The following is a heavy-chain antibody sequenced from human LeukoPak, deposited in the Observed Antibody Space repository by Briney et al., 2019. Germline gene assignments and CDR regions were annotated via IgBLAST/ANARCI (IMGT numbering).Heavy chain of an antibody. CDR1: GFTFGDFT. V-gene: IGHV3-49*04. CDR2: IRGKVYGGTT. Sequence: PGGSLRLSCTASGFTFGDFTLGWVRQAPGKGLEWLGFIRGKVYGGTTEYAASVKGRFTFSRDDSKSIAYLQMNSLKTGDTAVYYCTRAVPHTDYWGQGTVVTVSS. J-gene: IGHJ4*02. D-gene: IGHD6-19*01. CDR3: TRAVPHTDY.